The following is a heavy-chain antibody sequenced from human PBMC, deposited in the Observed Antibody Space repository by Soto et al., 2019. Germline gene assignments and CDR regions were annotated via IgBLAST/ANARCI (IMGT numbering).Heavy chain of an antibody. V-gene: IGHV3-30*03. Sequence: GSLRLSCAASGFTFSSYGMHWVRQAPGKGLEWVAVISYDGSNKYYADSVEGRFTISRDNSKNTLYLQMNSLRAEDTAVYYCARGGGKVLRFLEWLPNAYYYYGMDVWGQGTTVTVSS. CDR2: ISYDGSNK. J-gene: IGHJ6*02. CDR1: GFTFSSYG. D-gene: IGHD3-3*01. CDR3: ARGGGKVLRFLEWLPNAYYYYGMDV.